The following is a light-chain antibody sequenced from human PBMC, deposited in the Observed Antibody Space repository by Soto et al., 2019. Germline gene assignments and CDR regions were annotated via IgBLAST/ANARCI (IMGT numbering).Light chain of an antibody. CDR1: QSLSTY. CDR3: QHRDSWPLT. V-gene: IGKV3-11*01. CDR2: DAS. Sequence: EIVLTQSPATLSLSPGERATPSCRASQSLSTYIAWYQQKPGQAPRLLIYDASNRATGIPARFSGSGSGTDFTLTISSLEPEDFAVYYCQHRDSWPLTFGGGTKVDIK. J-gene: IGKJ4*01.